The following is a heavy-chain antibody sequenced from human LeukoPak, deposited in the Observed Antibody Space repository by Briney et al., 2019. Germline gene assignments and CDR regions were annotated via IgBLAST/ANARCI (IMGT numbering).Heavy chain of an antibody. V-gene: IGHV4-59*01. CDR3: ARGPYGYVDY. J-gene: IGHJ4*02. Sequence: SETLSLTCTVSGGSISSYYWSWVRQPPGKGLEWIGYIYYSGSTNYNPSLKSRVTISVDTYKHRFSLKLSSVTAADTAVYYCARGPYGYVDYWGQGTLVTVSS. CDR2: IYYSGST. CDR1: GGSISSYY. D-gene: IGHD3-10*01.